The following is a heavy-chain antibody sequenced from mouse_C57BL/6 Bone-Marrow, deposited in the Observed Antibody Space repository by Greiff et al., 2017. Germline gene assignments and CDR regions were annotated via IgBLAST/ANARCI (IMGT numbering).Heavy chain of an antibody. CDR2: ISSGGSYT. CDR1: GFTFSSYG. V-gene: IGHV5-6*01. Sequence: EVQLVESGGDLVKPGGSLKLSCAASGFTFSSYGMSWVRQTPDKRLEWVATISSGGSYTYYPDSVKGRFTISRENAKNTLYLQMSSLESEDTAMYYCTRRSYAMDYWGQGASVTGAS. J-gene: IGHJ4*01. CDR3: TRRSYAMDY.